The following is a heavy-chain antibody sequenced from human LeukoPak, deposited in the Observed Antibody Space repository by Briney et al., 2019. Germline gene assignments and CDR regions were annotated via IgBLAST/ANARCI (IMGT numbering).Heavy chain of an antibody. D-gene: IGHD3-16*01. CDR2: IYYSGST. CDR3: ARETSQKGAHYMDV. Sequence: SETLSLTCTVSSSSISSYYWSWIRQPPGKGLEWIGYIYYSGSTNYNPSLKSRVTISVDTSKNQFSLKLSSVTAADTAVYYCARETSQKGAHYMDVWGKGTTVTVSS. J-gene: IGHJ6*03. CDR1: SSSISSYY. V-gene: IGHV4-59*01.